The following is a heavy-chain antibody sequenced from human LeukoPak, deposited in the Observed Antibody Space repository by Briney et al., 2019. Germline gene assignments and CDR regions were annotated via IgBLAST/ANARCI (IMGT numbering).Heavy chain of an antibody. CDR2: IYYSGST. D-gene: IGHD3-10*01. CDR1: GGSVSSGSYY. V-gene: IGHV4-61*01. Sequence: KSSETLSLTCTVSGGSVSSGSYYWSWIRQPPGKGLEWIGYIYYSGSTNYNPSLKSRVTISVDTSKNQFSLKLSSVTAADTAVYYCASYRVMVRGASDAFDIWGQGTMVTVSS. J-gene: IGHJ3*02. CDR3: ASYRVMVRGASDAFDI.